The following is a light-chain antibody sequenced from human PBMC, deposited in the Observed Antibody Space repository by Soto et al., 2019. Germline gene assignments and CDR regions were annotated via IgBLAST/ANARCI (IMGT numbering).Light chain of an antibody. CDR3: AAWDDSLSGPL. V-gene: IGLV1-47*01. CDR2: RNN. J-gene: IGLJ1*01. Sequence: QSVLTQPPSASETPGQRVTISCSGSSSNIGSNYVYWYQQFPGTAPKVLIYRNNQRPSGVPARFSGSKSGTSASLAISGLRSEDEADYYCAAWDDSLSGPLFGTGTKVTVL. CDR1: SSNIGSNY.